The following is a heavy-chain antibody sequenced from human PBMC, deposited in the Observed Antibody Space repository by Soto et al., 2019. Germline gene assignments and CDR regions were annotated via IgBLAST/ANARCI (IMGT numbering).Heavy chain of an antibody. CDR2: INHSGST. Sequence: QVQLQQWGAGLLKPSETLSLTCAVYGGSFSGYYWSWIRQPPGKGLEWIGEINHSGSTNYNPSLKSRVTLSVDTSKNQFSLKLSSVTAADTAVYYCARYSSSSGFDYWGQGTLVTVSS. V-gene: IGHV4-34*01. D-gene: IGHD6-6*01. J-gene: IGHJ4*02. CDR1: GGSFSGYY. CDR3: ARYSSSSGFDY.